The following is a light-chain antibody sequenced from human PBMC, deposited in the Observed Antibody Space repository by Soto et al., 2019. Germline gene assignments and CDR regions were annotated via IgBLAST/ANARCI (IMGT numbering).Light chain of an antibody. CDR1: SRDVGGYNY. V-gene: IGLV2-14*01. CDR2: DVN. Sequence: QSVLTQPASVSGSPGQSITISCTGTSRDVGGYNYVSWYQQHPGKAPKLMIYDVNNRPSGVSNRFSGSKSGNTASLPISGLQAEDEGDYYCSSYTSSITLVFGGGTQLTVL. J-gene: IGLJ2*01. CDR3: SSYTSSITLV.